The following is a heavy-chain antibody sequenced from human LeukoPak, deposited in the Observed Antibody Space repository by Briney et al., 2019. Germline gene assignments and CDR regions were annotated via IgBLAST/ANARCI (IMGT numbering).Heavy chain of an antibody. D-gene: IGHD2/OR15-2a*01. J-gene: IGHJ4*02. CDR2: INNDGTNT. Sequence: PGGSLRLSCVASGFTFGSYWMHWVRQAPGKGLVWVSRINNDGTNTTYADSVKGRFTVYKDNGKKTVSLQINSLRPDDTAVYYCAREANTAFDYWGQGTLVTVS. V-gene: IGHV3-74*01. CDR3: AREANTAFDY. CDR1: GFTFGSYW.